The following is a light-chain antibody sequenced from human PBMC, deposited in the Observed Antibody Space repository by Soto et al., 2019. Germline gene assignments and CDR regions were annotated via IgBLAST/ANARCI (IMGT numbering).Light chain of an antibody. CDR3: SSYAGSNNLV. Sequence: QSALTQPPSASGSPGQSVTISCTGTSSDVGGYNYVSWYQQHPGKAPKLMIYEVSKRPSGVPDRFSGSKSGNTASLTVSVLQAEDEAYYYCSSYAGSNNLVFGGGTKLTVL. CDR1: SSDVGGYNY. J-gene: IGLJ3*02. CDR2: EVS. V-gene: IGLV2-8*01.